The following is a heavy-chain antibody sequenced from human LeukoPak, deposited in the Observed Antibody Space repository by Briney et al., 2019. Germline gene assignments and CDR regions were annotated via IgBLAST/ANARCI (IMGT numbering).Heavy chain of an antibody. V-gene: IGHV1-2*02. CDR2: INPNSGGT. CDR1: GYTFTGYY. Sequence: ASVRVSCKASGYTFTGYYVHWLRQAPGQGLTWMGWINPNSGGTDYAQQYQGRVTLTRDTSISTAYMELSSLTSDDSAVYYCARAFFNSGFDYWGQGTLVTVYS. J-gene: IGHJ4*02. D-gene: IGHD3-3*02. CDR3: ARAFFNSGFDY.